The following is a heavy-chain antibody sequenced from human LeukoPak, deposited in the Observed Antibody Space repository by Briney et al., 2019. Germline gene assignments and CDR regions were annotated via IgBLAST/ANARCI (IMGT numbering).Heavy chain of an antibody. J-gene: IGHJ4*02. Sequence: GGSLRLSCAASGFSFSSYAMSWVRQAPGKGLEWVSGISGSSGSTYYADSVKGRFTISRDNSKNTLYLQMNSLRAEDTAVYYCAKDGGQGADYWGQGTLVTVSS. CDR2: ISGSSGST. CDR3: AKDGGQGADY. CDR1: GFSFSSYA. V-gene: IGHV3-23*01. D-gene: IGHD3-16*01.